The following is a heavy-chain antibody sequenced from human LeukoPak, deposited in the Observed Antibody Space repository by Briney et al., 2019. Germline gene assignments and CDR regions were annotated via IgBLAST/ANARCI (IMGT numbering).Heavy chain of an antibody. CDR2: SSSSSSTI. CDR1: VFTFRTYS. V-gene: IGHV3-48*02. Sequence: GGSLRLSCAASVFTFRTYSMNWVRQAPGKGLEWISYSSSSSSTIYYADSVKGRFTISRDNAKNSLYLQMNNLRDKDTAVYYCARVGLGYGDYYYFYGMDVWGQGTTVTVSS. CDR3: ARVGLGYGDYYYFYGMDV. J-gene: IGHJ6*02. D-gene: IGHD4-17*01.